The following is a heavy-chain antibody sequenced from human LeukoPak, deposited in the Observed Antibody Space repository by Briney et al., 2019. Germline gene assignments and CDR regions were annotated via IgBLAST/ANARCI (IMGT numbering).Heavy chain of an antibody. D-gene: IGHD5-18*01. CDR3: ARHLSGVTGYTYGRGIDY. CDR1: GFTFSSYW. Sequence: PGGSLRLSCAASGFTFSSYWMSWVRQAPGKGLEWVANIKKDGSEKYYVDSVKVRFTISRDNAKKSLYLQMNSLRAEDTAVYYCARHLSGVTGYTYGRGIDYWGQGTLVTVSS. J-gene: IGHJ4*02. V-gene: IGHV3-7*01. CDR2: IKKDGSEK.